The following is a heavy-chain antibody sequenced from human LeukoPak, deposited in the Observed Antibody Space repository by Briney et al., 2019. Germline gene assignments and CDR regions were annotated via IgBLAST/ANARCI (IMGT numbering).Heavy chain of an antibody. V-gene: IGHV3-23*01. CDR3: AKVKWKLIGYFDY. J-gene: IGHJ4*02. D-gene: IGHD1-20*01. CDR1: GFTFTSYA. CDR2: LTGDGNT. Sequence: PGGSLRLSCAASGFTFTSYAMRWVRQAPGKGLEWVSVLTGDGNTYYADSVKGRFTNSREDSKNTLFLQMNSLRAEDTAGYFCAKVKWKLIGYFDYWGQGTLVTVSS.